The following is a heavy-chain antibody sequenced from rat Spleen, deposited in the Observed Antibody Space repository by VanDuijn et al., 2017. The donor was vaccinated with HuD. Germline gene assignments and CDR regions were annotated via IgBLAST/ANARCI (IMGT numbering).Heavy chain of an antibody. D-gene: IGHD1-2*01. CDR1: GFTFSGYG. CDR3: TRGELSRYYWYFDF. Sequence: EVQLVESGGGLVQPGRSLKLSCAASGFTFSGYGMHWIRQAPTKGLEWVAYISPSGVGTSFRDSVKGRFTLSRYNAKSTLYLQMDSLRSGDTATYYCTRGELSRYYWYFDFWGPGTMVTVSS. V-gene: IGHV5-19*01. CDR2: ISPSGVGT. J-gene: IGHJ1*01.